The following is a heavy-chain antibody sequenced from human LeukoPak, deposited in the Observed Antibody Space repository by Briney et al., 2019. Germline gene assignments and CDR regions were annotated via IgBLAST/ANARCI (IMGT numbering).Heavy chain of an antibody. D-gene: IGHD3-10*01. Sequence: PGGSLRLSCAASGITFSNYWMSWVRQAPGKGLEWVANIKEDGSEKYYADSVKGRFTISRDNSKNTLYLQMNSLRAEDTAVYYCAKEPGRGITMVRGVIPPDYWGQGTLVTVSS. CDR2: IKEDGSEK. V-gene: IGHV3-7*01. J-gene: IGHJ4*02. CDR3: AKEPGRGITMVRGVIPPDY. CDR1: GITFSNYW.